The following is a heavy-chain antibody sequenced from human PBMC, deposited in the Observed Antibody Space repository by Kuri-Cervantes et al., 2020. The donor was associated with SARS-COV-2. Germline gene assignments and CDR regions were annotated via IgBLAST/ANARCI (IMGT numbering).Heavy chain of an antibody. D-gene: IGHD3-22*01. CDR3: ASAPYYYDSSGYPDY. J-gene: IGHJ4*02. CDR1: GGTFSSYA. V-gene: IGHV1-2*02. CDR2: INPNSGGT. Sequence: ASVKVSCKASGGTFSSYATSWVRQAPGQGLEWMGWINPNSGGTNYAQKFQGRVTMTRDTSISTAYMELSRLRSDDTAVYYCASAPYYYDSSGYPDYWGQGTLVTVSS.